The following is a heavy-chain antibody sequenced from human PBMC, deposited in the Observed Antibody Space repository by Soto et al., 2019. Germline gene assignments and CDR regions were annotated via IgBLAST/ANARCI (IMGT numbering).Heavy chain of an antibody. J-gene: IGHJ4*02. Sequence: QVQLVQSGADVKEPGSSVKVSCMDSGGTFSSYGFSWVRQAPGQGPEWMGGIIPILGTANYAQRFHGRATITADESSTTIYMELGNLKFDDTAVYYCARWRGTSWLFGFDFWGQGTLVTVSS. CDR1: GGTFSSYG. CDR2: IIPILGTA. D-gene: IGHD3-9*01. V-gene: IGHV1-69*01. CDR3: ARWRGTSWLFGFDF.